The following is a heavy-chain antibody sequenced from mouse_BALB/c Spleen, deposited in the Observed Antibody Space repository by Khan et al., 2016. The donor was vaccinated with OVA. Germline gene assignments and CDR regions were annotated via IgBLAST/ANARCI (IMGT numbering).Heavy chain of an antibody. V-gene: IGHV1-18*01. Sequence: EVQLVESGPELVKPGTSMKISCKASGYSFTDYTMNWVKQSHGKNLEWIGLINPYNGGTSYNQKFTGKATLTVDKSSSTAYMELLSLTSEDSAVYYGARGNYYGSKSWFGYWGQGTLVTVSA. CDR3: ARGNYYGSKSWFGY. CDR2: INPYNGGT. D-gene: IGHD1-1*01. J-gene: IGHJ3*01. CDR1: GYSFTDYT.